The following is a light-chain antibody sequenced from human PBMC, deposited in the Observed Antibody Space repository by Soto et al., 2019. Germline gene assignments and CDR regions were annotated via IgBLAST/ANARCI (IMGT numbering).Light chain of an antibody. Sequence: EIVMTASPLSLPVTPGEPASISCRSSQSLTHSDGYNYLDWYLQKPGQSPQLLIYLGSNRASGVPDRYSGSGSGTDFTLKISRVEAEDVGVYYCMQSLHAPWTFGQGTKVEIK. CDR3: MQSLHAPWT. CDR2: LGS. CDR1: QSLTHSDGYNY. V-gene: IGKV2-28*01. J-gene: IGKJ1*01.